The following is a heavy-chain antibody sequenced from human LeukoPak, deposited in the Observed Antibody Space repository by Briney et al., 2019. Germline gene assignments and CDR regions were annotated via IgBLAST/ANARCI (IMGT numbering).Heavy chain of an antibody. CDR3: ARQVVPAAIGWFDP. CDR2: ISSSGSTI. Sequence: GGSLRLSCAASGFTFSSYGMSWIRQAPGKGLEWVSYISSSGSTIYYADSVKGRFTISRDNAKNSLYLQMNSLRAEDTAVYYCARQVVPAAIGWFDPWGQGTLVTVSS. CDR1: GFTFSSYG. D-gene: IGHD2-2*01. V-gene: IGHV3-48*04. J-gene: IGHJ5*02.